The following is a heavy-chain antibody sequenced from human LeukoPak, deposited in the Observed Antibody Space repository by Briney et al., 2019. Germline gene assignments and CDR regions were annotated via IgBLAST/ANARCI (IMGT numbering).Heavy chain of an antibody. J-gene: IGHJ4*02. D-gene: IGHD6-19*01. CDR1: GGSFSGYY. V-gene: IGHV4-34*01. CDR3: AMSRIAVAGSQTD. Sequence: PSETLSLTCAVYGGSFSGYYWSWIRQPPGKGLEWIGSIYYSGSTYYNPSLKSRVTISVDTSKNQFSLKLSSVTAADTAVYYYAMSRIAVAGSQTDWGQGTLVTVSS. CDR2: IYYSGST.